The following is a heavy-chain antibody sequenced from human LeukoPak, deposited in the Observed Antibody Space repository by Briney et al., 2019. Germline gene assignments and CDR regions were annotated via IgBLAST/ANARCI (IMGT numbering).Heavy chain of an antibody. D-gene: IGHD3-10*01. Sequence: ETLSLTCTVSGGSISSYYWSWIRQPPGKGLEWVGYIYYSGSTNYNPSLKSRVTISVDTSKNQFSLKLSSVTAADTAVYYCARDMGKGGYGSGISWGQGTLVTVSS. CDR1: GGSISSYY. CDR3: ARDMGKGGYGSGIS. V-gene: IGHV4-59*01. CDR2: IYYSGST. J-gene: IGHJ4*02.